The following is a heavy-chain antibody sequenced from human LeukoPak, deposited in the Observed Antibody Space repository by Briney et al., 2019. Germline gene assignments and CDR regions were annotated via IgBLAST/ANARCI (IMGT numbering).Heavy chain of an antibody. CDR1: GYTFSTYG. D-gene: IGHD3-10*01. J-gene: IGHJ4*02. CDR3: ARARSGTTPPFDY. CDR2: ISAYNYNT. V-gene: IGHV1-18*01. Sequence: ASVKVSCKASGYTFSTYGFSWVRQAPGQGLEWMGWISAYNYNTNYAQRLQGRVTMTADTSTSTAYMELRSLRSDDTAVYYCARARSGTTPPFDYWGQGTLVTVSS.